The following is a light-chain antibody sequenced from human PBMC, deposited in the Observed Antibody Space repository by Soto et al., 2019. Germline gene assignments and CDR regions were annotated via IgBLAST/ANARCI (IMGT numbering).Light chain of an antibody. J-gene: IGLJ1*01. V-gene: IGLV2-8*01. CDR3: SSYAGSNWYV. CDR1: NSDVGGYNY. Sequence: QSVLTQRPSASGSPGQSVTISCTGTNSDVGGYNYVSWYQQYPGKAPKLIIYEVNERPSGVPDRFSGSKSGNTASLTVSGLQTADEADYYCSSYAGSNWYVFGTGTQLTVL. CDR2: EVN.